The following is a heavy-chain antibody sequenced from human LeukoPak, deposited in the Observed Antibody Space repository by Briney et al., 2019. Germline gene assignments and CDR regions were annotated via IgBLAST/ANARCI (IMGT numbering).Heavy chain of an antibody. CDR2: ISVDNGNT. V-gene: IGHV1-18*01. Sequence: GASVKVSCKASGGTFSSYAISWVRQAPGQGLEWMGWISVDNGNTKYAQRILGRVTMTTDTSTSTVYMQLRSLRFDDTAVYYCARFSDLRRYSGYEDAFDIWGQGTMVTVSS. CDR3: ARFSDLRRYSGYEDAFDI. J-gene: IGHJ3*02. CDR1: GGTFSSYA. D-gene: IGHD5-12*01.